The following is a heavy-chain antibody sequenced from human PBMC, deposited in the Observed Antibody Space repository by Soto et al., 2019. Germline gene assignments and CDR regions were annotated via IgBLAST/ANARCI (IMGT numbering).Heavy chain of an antibody. CDR2: IYYSGST. V-gene: IGHV4-39*01. CDR3: ARHPIVGTTLYFDY. J-gene: IGHJ4*02. D-gene: IGHD1-26*01. Sequence: QLQLQESGPGLVKPSETLSLTCTVSGGSISSSSDYWGWIRQPPGKGLEWLAYIYYSGSTYYNPSLKSRIPISMDTSKNQVSLRLTSVTAADTAVYYCARHPIVGTTLYFDYWGRGTLVTVSS. CDR1: GGSISSSSDY.